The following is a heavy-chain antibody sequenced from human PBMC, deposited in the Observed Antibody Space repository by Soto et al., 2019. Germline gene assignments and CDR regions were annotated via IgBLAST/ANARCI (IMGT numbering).Heavy chain of an antibody. CDR1: GFTYSAYY. D-gene: IGHD2-2*01. V-gene: IGHV3-7*03. CDR2: IKDDGTKT. Sequence: GGSLRLSCSASGFTYSAYYMNWVRQAPGKGLEWVANIKDDGTKTFYADSVRGRFTISRDNAKNSLYLQMNSLRAEDTAVYYCATLNGEVPSTGPWGRGPLVTVSS. CDR3: ATLNGEVPSTGP. J-gene: IGHJ2*01.